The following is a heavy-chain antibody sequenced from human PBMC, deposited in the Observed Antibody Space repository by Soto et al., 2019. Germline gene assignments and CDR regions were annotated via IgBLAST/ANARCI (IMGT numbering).Heavy chain of an antibody. D-gene: IGHD3-10*01. CDR1: GYIFTNYP. J-gene: IGHJ4*02. V-gene: IGHV1-3*01. CDR2: INAANGDT. Sequence: QVQLVQSGAELKNPGASVKVSCKASGYIFTNYPIHWVRQAPGQRLEWMGWINAANGDTGYSQNFQGRVTFTRDTCASTVYMEMSSLTSEDSAIYYCARKDYYGSGCYYFDYWGQGTLVTVSS. CDR3: ARKDYYGSGCYYFDY.